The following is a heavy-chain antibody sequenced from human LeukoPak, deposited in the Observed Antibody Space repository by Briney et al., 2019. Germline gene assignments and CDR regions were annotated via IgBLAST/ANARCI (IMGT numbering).Heavy chain of an antibody. J-gene: IGHJ4*02. CDR2: IYYSGST. D-gene: IGHD6-13*01. Sequence: PSQTLSLTCTVSGGSISSGGYYWSWIRQPPEKGLEWIGYIYYSGSTNYNPSLKSRVTISVDTSKDQISLKLSSVTAADTAVYYCARHRFAGPLDSWGQGTLVTVSS. V-gene: IGHV4-61*08. CDR1: GGSISSGGYY. CDR3: ARHRFAGPLDS.